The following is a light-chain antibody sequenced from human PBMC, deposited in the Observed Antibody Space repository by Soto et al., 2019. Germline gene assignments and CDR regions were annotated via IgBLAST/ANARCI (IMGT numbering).Light chain of an antibody. V-gene: IGLV2-14*03. CDR3: SSYTTSNTRQIV. CDR1: SSDVGGYNY. Sequence: QSALTQPASVSGSPGQSITISCTGTSSDVGGYNYVSWHQHHPGKAPKLMIFDVSNRPSGVSNRFSGPKSGNTASLTISGLQPEDEADYYCSSYTTSNTRQIVFGTGTKVTVL. J-gene: IGLJ1*01. CDR2: DVS.